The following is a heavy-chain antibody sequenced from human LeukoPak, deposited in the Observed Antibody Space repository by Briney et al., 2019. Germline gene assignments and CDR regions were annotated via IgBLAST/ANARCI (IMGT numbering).Heavy chain of an antibody. CDR2: ISSSSSYI. D-gene: IGHD5-12*01. Sequence: GGSLRLSCAASGFTFSSYSMNWVRQAPGKGLGGVSSISSSSSYIYYEDSVKGRFTISRDNAKNSLYLQMNSLRAEDTAVYYCAREYSGYDFANDYWGQGTLVTVSS. CDR1: GFTFSSYS. J-gene: IGHJ4*02. CDR3: AREYSGYDFANDY. V-gene: IGHV3-21*01.